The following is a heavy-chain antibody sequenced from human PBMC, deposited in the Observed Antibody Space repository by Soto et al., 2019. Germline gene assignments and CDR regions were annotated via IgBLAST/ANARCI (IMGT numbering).Heavy chain of an antibody. CDR1: GGTFSSYA. V-gene: IGHV1-69*01. CDR3: ARPTGTTTYDSLDI. J-gene: IGHJ3*02. CDR2: IIPIFGTA. D-gene: IGHD1-1*01. Sequence: QGQLVQSGAEVKKPGSSVKVSCKASGGTFSSYAISWVRQAPGQGLEWMGGIIPIFGTANYAQKFQGRVTITAGASTSTAYMGLSSLRSGDTAVYYCARPTGTTTYDSLDIWGQGTMVTVSS.